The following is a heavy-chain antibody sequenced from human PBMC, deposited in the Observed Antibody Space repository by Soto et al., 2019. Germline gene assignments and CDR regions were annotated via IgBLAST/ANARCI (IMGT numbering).Heavy chain of an antibody. D-gene: IGHD1-26*01. V-gene: IGHV4-59*01. CDR3: ARVFMSSYSGNHPPRYFFDY. J-gene: IGHJ4*02. CDR2: ISYSGNT. CDR1: GGSINSYY. Sequence: SETLSLTCTVSGGSINSYYCGWLRQPPGKGLEWMGHISYSGNTNQNPALQSRVTMSVVTSKNQFSLKVTSVTAADTAIYYGARVFMSSYSGNHPPRYFFDYSGRGTLVTVSS.